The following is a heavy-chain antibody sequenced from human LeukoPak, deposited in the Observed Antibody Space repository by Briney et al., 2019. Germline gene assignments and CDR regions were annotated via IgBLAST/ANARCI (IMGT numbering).Heavy chain of an antibody. CDR3: ARQPDVRRATIDPNYFDY. J-gene: IGHJ4*02. CDR2: IYYSGST. D-gene: IGHD5-12*01. V-gene: IGHV4-59*08. CDR1: GGSISSYY. Sequence: PSETLSLTCTVSGGSISSYYWSWIRQPPGKGLEWIGYIYYSGSTNYNPSLKSRVTISVDTSKNQFSLKLSSVTAADTAVYYCARQPDVRRATIDPNYFDYWGQGTLVTVSS.